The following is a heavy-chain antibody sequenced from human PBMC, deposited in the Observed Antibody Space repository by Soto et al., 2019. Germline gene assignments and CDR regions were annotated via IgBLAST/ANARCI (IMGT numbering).Heavy chain of an antibody. J-gene: IGHJ4*02. CDR2: TYHFRGT. CDR1: GDSISGSHW. Sequence: SETLSLTCAVSGDSISGSHWWSWVRRPPGKGLEFIGETYHFRGTNYNPSLRGRVTLSVDTSKNQFSLKLSSVTAADTAVYYCASGHDAYKVRYWGQGTLVTVSS. CDR3: ASGHDAYKVRY. D-gene: IGHD1-1*01. V-gene: IGHV4-4*02.